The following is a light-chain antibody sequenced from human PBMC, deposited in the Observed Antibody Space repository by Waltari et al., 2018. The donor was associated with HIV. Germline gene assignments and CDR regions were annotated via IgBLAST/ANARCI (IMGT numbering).Light chain of an antibody. J-gene: IGKJ1*01. CDR2: MTF. V-gene: IGKV2-28*01. CDR3: MQALQTPRT. Sequence: EIVMTHSPLSLPVTPGEPASISCRSSQSLLHVNGNNYLDWYFQKPGQSPQVLIYMTFNRASGVPDRFSGSGSGTDFTLKISRLEAEDVGIYYCMQALQTPRTFGQGTKVEI. CDR1: QSLLHVNGNNY.